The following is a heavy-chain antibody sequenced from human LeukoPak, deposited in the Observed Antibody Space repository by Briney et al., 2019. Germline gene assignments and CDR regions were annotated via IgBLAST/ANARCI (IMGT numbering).Heavy chain of an antibody. Sequence: SETLSLTCTVSGGSISSYYWSWIRQPPGKGLEWIGRIQTSGTTNYNPSLKSRVTISVDTSKIQFSLKLSSVTAADTAVYYCARGGYGGSYFAATWGQGTLVTVSS. CDR2: IQTSGTT. J-gene: IGHJ4*02. CDR1: GGSISSYY. CDR3: ARGGYGGSYFAAT. V-gene: IGHV4-4*08. D-gene: IGHD1-26*01.